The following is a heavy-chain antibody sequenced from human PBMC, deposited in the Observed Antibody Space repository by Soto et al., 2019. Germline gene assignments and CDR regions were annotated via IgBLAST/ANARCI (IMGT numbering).Heavy chain of an antibody. CDR1: GFTFSSYA. J-gene: IGHJ6*02. CDR2: ISGSGGST. V-gene: IGHV3-23*01. D-gene: IGHD1-26*01. CDR3: AKGGARSGSYPGTYYYYGMDV. Sequence: EVQLLESGGGLVQPGGSLRLSCAASGFTFSSYAMSWVRQAPGKGLEWVSAISGSGGSTYYADSVKGRFTISRDNSKNKLYLQMNSLRAEDTAVYYCAKGGARSGSYPGTYYYYGMDVWGQGTTVTVSS.